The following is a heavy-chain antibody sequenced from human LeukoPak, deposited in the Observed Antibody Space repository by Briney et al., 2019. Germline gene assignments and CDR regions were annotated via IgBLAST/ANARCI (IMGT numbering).Heavy chain of an antibody. V-gene: IGHV4-38-2*02. D-gene: IGHD3-22*01. CDR2: IYHSGST. CDR1: GYSISSGYY. Sequence: KPSETLSLTCTVSGYSISSGYYWGWIRQPPGKGLEWIGSIYHSGSTYYNPSLKSRVTISVDTSKNQFSLKLSSVTAADTAVYYCARGAPKRYYDSSGYYALDYWGQGTLVTVSS. CDR3: ARGAPKRYYDSSGYYALDY. J-gene: IGHJ4*02.